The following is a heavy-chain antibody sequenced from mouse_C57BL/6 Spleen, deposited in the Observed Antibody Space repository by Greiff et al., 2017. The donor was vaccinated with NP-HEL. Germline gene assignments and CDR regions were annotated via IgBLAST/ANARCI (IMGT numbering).Heavy chain of an antibody. Sequence: QVQLQQSGAELVRPGSSVKLSCKASGYTFTSYWMHWVKQRPIQGLEWIGNIDPSDSETHYNQKFKDKATLTVDKSSSTAYMQLSSLTSEDSAVYYCARRIYYYGSSYGYFDVWGTGTTVTVSS. D-gene: IGHD1-1*01. CDR3: ARRIYYYGSSYGYFDV. CDR2: IDPSDSET. CDR1: GYTFTSYW. V-gene: IGHV1-52*01. J-gene: IGHJ1*03.